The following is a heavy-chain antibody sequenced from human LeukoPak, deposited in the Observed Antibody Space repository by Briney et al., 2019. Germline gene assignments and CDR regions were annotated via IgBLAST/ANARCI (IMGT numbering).Heavy chain of an antibody. V-gene: IGHV1-46*01. CDR2: INPSGGST. CDR3: ASSVGATEDFDY. Sequence: ASVKVSCKASGYTFTSCYMHWVRQAPGQGLEWMGIINPSGGSTSYAQKFQGRVTMTRDTSTSTVYMELSSLRSEDTAVYYCASSVGATEDFDYWGQGTLVTVSS. CDR1: GYTFTSCY. J-gene: IGHJ4*02. D-gene: IGHD1-26*01.